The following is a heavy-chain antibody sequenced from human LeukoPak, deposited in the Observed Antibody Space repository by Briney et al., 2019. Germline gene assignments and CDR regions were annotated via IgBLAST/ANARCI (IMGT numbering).Heavy chain of an antibody. CDR1: AYSISSNYY. Sequence: SETLSLTCTVSAYSISSNYYWGWIRQSPGKGLEWIGSIYHSGRTYYNPSLKSRVTISVDKSKNQFSLKLSSVTAADTAVYYCARVDFWSGYLDYWGQGTLVTVSS. J-gene: IGHJ4*02. V-gene: IGHV4-38-2*02. CDR3: ARVDFWSGYLDY. CDR2: IYHSGRT. D-gene: IGHD3-3*01.